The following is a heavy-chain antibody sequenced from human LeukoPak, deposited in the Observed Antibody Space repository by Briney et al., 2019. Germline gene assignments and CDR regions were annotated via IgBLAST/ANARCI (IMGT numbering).Heavy chain of an antibody. V-gene: IGHV3-30*18. D-gene: IGHD6-13*01. CDR2: ISYDGSNK. CDR3: AKDRYSSSWYEY. Sequence: PGRSLRLSCAASGFTFSSYGMHWVRQAPGKGLEWVAVISYDGSNKYYADSVKGRFTISRDNSKNTLYLQMNSLRAEDTAVYYCAKDRYSSSWYEYWGQGTLVTVSS. CDR1: GFTFSSYG. J-gene: IGHJ4*02.